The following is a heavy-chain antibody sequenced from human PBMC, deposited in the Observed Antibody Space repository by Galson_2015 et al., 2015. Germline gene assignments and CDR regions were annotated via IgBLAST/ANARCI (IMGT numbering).Heavy chain of an antibody. CDR1: GFSLSTSGVG. J-gene: IGHJ5*02. V-gene: IGHV2-5*02. CDR2: IYWDDDK. D-gene: IGHD3-10*01. Sequence: PALVKPTQTLTLTCTFSGFSLSTSGVGVGRIRQPPGKALEWLALIYWDDDKRYSPSLKSRLTITKDTSKNQVVLTMTNMDPVDTATYYCAHSYRGSSTRITMVRGVIYPGWFDPWGQGTLVTVSS. CDR3: AHSYRGSSTRITMVRGVIYPGWFDP.